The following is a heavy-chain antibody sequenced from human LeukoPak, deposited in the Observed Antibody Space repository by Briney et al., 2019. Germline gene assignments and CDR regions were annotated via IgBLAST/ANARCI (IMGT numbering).Heavy chain of an antibody. Sequence: SETLSLTCTVSGASINTYYWSWIRQPPGKGLEWIGYIYYSGTASYNPSLKTRVTISIDTSKNQFSLKLSSVTAADTAVYYCARVLRPMASQYYFDYWGQGTLVTVSS. V-gene: IGHV4-59*01. D-gene: IGHD3-10*01. CDR2: IYYSGTA. CDR3: ARVLRPMASQYYFDY. J-gene: IGHJ4*02. CDR1: GASINTYY.